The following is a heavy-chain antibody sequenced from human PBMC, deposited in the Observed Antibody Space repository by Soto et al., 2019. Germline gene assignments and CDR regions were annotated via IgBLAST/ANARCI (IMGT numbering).Heavy chain of an antibody. V-gene: IGHV1-69*13. J-gene: IGHJ3*02. CDR2: ITPIFGTA. CDR1: GGTFSSYA. D-gene: IGHD3-22*01. Sequence: SVKVSCKASGGTFSSYAISWVRQAPGQGLEWMGGITPIFGTANYAQKFQGRVTITADESTSTAYMELSSLRSEDTAVYYCARTFAYYYDSSGYYYDAFDIWGQGTMVTVSS. CDR3: ARTFAYYYDSSGYYYDAFDI.